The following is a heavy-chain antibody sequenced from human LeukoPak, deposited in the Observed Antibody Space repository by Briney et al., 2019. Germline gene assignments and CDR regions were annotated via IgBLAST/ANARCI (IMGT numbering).Heavy chain of an antibody. CDR2: INPNSGGT. CDR1: GYTFTGYY. Sequence: ASVKVSCKASGYTFTGYYMHWVRQAPGQGLEWMGWINPNSGGTNYAQKFQGRVTVTRDTSISAAYMELSRLTSDDTAVYYCARDPPAAGSTEFDFWGQGTLVTVSS. V-gene: IGHV1-2*02. D-gene: IGHD6-13*01. J-gene: IGHJ4*02. CDR3: ARDPPAAGSTEFDF.